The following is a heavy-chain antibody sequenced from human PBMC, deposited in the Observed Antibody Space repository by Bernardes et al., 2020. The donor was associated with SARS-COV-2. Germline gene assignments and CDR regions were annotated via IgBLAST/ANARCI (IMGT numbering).Heavy chain of an antibody. V-gene: IGHV3-49*04. CDR3: DRAPRGSGYLWGGEY. CDR2: IRSRAYGGTT. CDR1: GFTFGDYA. D-gene: IGHD3-22*01. J-gene: IGHJ4*02. Sequence: GSLRLSCTGSGFTFGDYALSWVRQAPGKGLEWVGFIRSRAYGGTTDYAASVKGRFTISRDDSKSIAYLQMNSRGTEDTAVYHCDRAPRGSGYLWGGEYWGQGTLVTVSS.